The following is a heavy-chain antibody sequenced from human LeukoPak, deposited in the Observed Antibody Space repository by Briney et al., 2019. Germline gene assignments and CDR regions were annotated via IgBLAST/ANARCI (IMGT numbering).Heavy chain of an antibody. Sequence: PSETLSLTCAVSGGSLSSSNWWRGGRRPPGKGGEGSGEIYHSGRTNYNPSLKRGVTISVDKSKNHFSLKLSSVTAADTAVYYCARVCMVRGVFDYWGQGTLVTVSS. CDR1: GGSLSSSNW. CDR2: IYHSGRT. V-gene: IGHV4-4*02. J-gene: IGHJ4*02. D-gene: IGHD3-10*01. CDR3: ARVCMVRGVFDY.